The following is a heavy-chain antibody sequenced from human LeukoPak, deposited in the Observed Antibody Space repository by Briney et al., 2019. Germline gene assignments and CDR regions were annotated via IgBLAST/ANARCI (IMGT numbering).Heavy chain of an antibody. J-gene: IGHJ4*02. D-gene: IGHD7-27*01. CDR1: GFTFDAYT. CDR3: AKDGALTGDRPNFFDY. CDR2: ISWDGGLT. Sequence: GGSLRLSCAASGFTFDAYTMHWVRQAPGKGLEWVSLISWDGGLTYYADSVKGRFTISRDNSKNSLYLQMNSLRAEDTALYYCAKDGALTGDRPNFFDYWGQGTLVTVSS. V-gene: IGHV3-43D*03.